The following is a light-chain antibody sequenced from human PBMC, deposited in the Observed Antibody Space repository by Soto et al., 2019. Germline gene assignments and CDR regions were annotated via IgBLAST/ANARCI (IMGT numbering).Light chain of an antibody. Sequence: EIVMTQSPATLSVSPGERATLSCWASESITNNLAWYQQRPGQAPILLIYGASTRATGIPARFSGSEFGTEFTLTINSLQSEDFAVYYCQQYNNWPPSYTFGQGTKLEIK. V-gene: IGKV3-15*01. J-gene: IGKJ2*01. CDR1: ESITNN. CDR2: GAS. CDR3: QQYNNWPPSYT.